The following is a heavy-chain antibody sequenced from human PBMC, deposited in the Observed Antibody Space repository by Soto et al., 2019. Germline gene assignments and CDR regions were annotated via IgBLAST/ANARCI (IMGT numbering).Heavy chain of an antibody. J-gene: IGHJ5*02. Sequence: QVQLVESGGGVVQPGRSLRLSCAASGFTFSSYAMHWVRPAPGKGLEWVAVISYDGSNSYYADSVKGRFTISRDNSKNTLDLQMSSLRAEDTAVYYCARNSLDYGDYPYNWFDPWGQGTLVTVAS. CDR1: GFTFSSYA. CDR2: ISYDGSNS. CDR3: ARNSLDYGDYPYNWFDP. V-gene: IGHV3-30-3*01. D-gene: IGHD4-17*01.